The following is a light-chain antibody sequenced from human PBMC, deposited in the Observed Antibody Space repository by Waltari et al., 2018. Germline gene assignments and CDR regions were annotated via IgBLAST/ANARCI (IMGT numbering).Light chain of an antibody. CDR2: DVS. J-gene: IGLJ3*02. Sequence: QSALTQPASLSGSPGQSITISCTGTSSDVGGYNYVSWYQQQPGKAPKLMSYDVSKRPSGVSNRVAVSRSGSTASMTISGLQAEDEADYYCSSYTSSRVFGGGTKLTVL. V-gene: IGLV2-14*01. CDR1: SSDVGGYNY. CDR3: SSYTSSRV.